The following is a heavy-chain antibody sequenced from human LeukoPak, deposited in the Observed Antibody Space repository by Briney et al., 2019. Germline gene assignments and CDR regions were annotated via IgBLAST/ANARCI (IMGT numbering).Heavy chain of an antibody. D-gene: IGHD3-10*01. CDR1: GFTFSSYW. CDR3: ARDLDGSGNYHWFDP. Sequence: GGSLRLSCAAPGFTFSSYWMHWVRQAPGKGLVWVSRINSDGSSTTYADSVKGRFTISRDNAKNTLYLQMNSLRAEDTAVYYCARDLDGSGNYHWFDPWGQGTLVTVSS. CDR2: INSDGSST. V-gene: IGHV3-74*01. J-gene: IGHJ5*02.